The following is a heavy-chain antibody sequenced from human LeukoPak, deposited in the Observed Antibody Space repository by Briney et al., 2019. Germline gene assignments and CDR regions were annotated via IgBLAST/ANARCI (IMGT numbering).Heavy chain of an antibody. D-gene: IGHD1-20*01. CDR3: ARDAGITGTSTYYYYMDV. J-gene: IGHJ6*03. CDR2: IYHSGST. V-gene: IGHV4-4*02. Sequence: PSGTLSLTCAVSGDSISSSNWWSWVRQPPGKGLEWIGEIYHSGSTNYNPSLKSRVTISVDKSKNQFSLKLSSVTAADTAVYYCARDAGITGTSTYYYYMDVWGKGTTVTVSS. CDR1: GDSISSSNW.